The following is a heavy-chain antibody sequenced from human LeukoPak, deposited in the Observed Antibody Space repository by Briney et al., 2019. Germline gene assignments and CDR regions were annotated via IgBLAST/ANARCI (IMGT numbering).Heavy chain of an antibody. Sequence: SQTLSLTCTVSGGSISSGGYYWSWIRQHPGKGLEWIGYIYYSGSTDYNPSLKSRVTISLDTSKKQFSLKLSSVTAADTAVYYCARDLSASGNFRSYWYFDLWGRGTLVTVSS. D-gene: IGHD3-10*01. V-gene: IGHV4-31*03. CDR3: ARDLSASGNFRSYWYFDL. J-gene: IGHJ2*01. CDR2: IYYSGST. CDR1: GGSISSGGYY.